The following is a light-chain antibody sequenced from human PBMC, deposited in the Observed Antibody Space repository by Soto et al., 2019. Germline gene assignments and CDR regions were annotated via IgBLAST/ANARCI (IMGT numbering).Light chain of an antibody. Sequence: QSALTQPASVSGSPGQSITISCTGTSSDVGGYNYVSWYQQHPGKAPKLMIYEVSNRPSGVSNRFSGSKSGNTASLTISGLPAEDEDDYYCSSYTSSSTVVFGGGTKLTVL. J-gene: IGLJ2*01. CDR3: SSYTSSSTVV. CDR1: SSDVGGYNY. CDR2: EVS. V-gene: IGLV2-14*01.